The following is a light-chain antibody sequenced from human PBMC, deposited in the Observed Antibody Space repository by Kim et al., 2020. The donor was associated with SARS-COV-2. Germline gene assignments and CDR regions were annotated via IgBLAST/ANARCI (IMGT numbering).Light chain of an antibody. V-gene: IGLV3-1*01. CDR3: QAWDSGTYV. CDR1: KLGDKY. J-gene: IGLJ1*01. Sequence: SYELTQPPSVSVSPGQTASITCSGDKLGDKYACWYQQRPGQSPALVIYQDNKRPSGIPERFSGSNSGNTATLTISGTQAMDEADYYCQAWDSGTYVFGTGTKVTVL. CDR2: QDN.